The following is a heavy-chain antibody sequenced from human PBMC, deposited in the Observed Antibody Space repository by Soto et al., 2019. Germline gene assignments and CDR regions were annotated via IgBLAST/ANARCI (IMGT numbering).Heavy chain of an antibody. CDR1: GYSFTNYW. J-gene: IGHJ6*02. CDR2: IYPDDSDT. CDR3: ARQGGRGWQRYYAMDV. V-gene: IGHV5-51*01. Sequence: PGESLKISCNGSGYSFTNYWIAWVRQMPGKGLECMGIIYPDDSDTRYSPSFQGQVTISADKSTSTAYLQWSSLKASDTATYYCARQGGRGWQRYYAMDVWGQGTTVTVSS. D-gene: IGHD6-19*01.